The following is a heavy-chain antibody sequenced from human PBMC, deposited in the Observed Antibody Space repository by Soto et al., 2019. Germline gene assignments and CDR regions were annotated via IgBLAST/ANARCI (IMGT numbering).Heavy chain of an antibody. CDR1: GGSISSYY. D-gene: IGHD2-15*01. CDR2: IYYSGST. J-gene: IGHJ3*02. V-gene: IGHV4-59*01. Sequence: TSETLSLTCTVSGGSISSYYWSWIRQPPGKGLEWIGYIYYSGSTNYNPSLKSRVTISVDTSKNQFSLKLSSVTAADTAVYYCATGVGYCSGGSCYSAFDIWGQGTMVTVSS. CDR3: ATGVGYCSGGSCYSAFDI.